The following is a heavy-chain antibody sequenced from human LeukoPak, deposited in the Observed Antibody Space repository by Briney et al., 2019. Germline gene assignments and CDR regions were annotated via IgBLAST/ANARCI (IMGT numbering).Heavy chain of an antibody. CDR2: ISSSGSTI. CDR3: ARSLEDWFDP. V-gene: IGHV3-48*03. D-gene: IGHD3-3*01. J-gene: IGHJ5*02. CDR1: GFTFSSYE. Sequence: GGSLRLSCAASGFTFSSYEMNWVRQAPGKGLEWVSYISSSGSTIYYADSVKGRFTISRDNAKNSLYLQMNSLRAEDTAVCYCARSLEDWFDPWGQGTLVTVSS.